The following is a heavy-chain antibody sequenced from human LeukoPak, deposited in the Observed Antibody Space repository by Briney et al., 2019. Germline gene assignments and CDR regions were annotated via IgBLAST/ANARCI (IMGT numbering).Heavy chain of an antibody. J-gene: IGHJ4*02. CDR1: GSRFTSYW. V-gene: IGHV5-51*01. CDR2: IYPGDSDT. CDR3: ARQVAGTGADY. D-gene: IGHD6-19*01. Sequence: GAALQISCQGSGSRFTSYWIGWGRPLPGKGLEWRGIIYPGDSDTRYSPSFQGQVTISADKSISPAYLQWSSLKASDTALYYCARQVAGTGADYWGQGTLVTVSS.